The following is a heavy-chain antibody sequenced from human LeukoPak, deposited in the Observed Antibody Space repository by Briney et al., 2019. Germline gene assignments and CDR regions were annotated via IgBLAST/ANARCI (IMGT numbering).Heavy chain of an antibody. CDR2: VSDDGNNI. V-gene: IGHV3-30*04. J-gene: IGHJ4*02. Sequence: GGSLRLSCAASGFTFSNYPMHWVRQAPGKGLEWVAVVSDDGNNIYYADSVKGRFTISRDNSKNTLFVQMDSLRIEDTAVYYCMSVGSSGRGDYWGQGTLVTVSS. D-gene: IGHD6-19*01. CDR3: MSVGSSGRGDY. CDR1: GFTFSNYP.